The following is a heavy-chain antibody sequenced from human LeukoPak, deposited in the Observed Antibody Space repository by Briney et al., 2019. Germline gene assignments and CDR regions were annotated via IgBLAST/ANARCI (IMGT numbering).Heavy chain of an antibody. Sequence: SEALSLTCAVYGGSFSGYYWSWIRQPPGKGLEWIGEINHSGSTNYNPSLKSRVTISVDTSKNQFSLKLSSVTAADTAVYYCARGPRQSGYSSGWYYYYYGMDVWGQGTTVTVSS. V-gene: IGHV4-34*01. CDR3: ARGPRQSGYSSGWYYYYYGMDV. D-gene: IGHD6-19*01. J-gene: IGHJ6*02. CDR1: GGSFSGYY. CDR2: INHSGST.